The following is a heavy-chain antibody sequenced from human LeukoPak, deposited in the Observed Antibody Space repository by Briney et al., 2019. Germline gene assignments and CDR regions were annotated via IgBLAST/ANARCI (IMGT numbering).Heavy chain of an antibody. J-gene: IGHJ6*02. CDR1: GFTFSSYA. V-gene: IGHV3-23*01. CDR3: AKVVVAAAVHFYYGMDV. Sequence: QPGGSLRLSCAASGFTFSSYAMSWVRQAPGKGLEWVSGISLSGDSTYYADSVKGRFTISRDNSKNTLYLQMNSLRAEDTALYYCAKVVVAAAVHFYYGMDVWGQGTTVTVSS. D-gene: IGHD2-15*01. CDR2: ISLSGDST.